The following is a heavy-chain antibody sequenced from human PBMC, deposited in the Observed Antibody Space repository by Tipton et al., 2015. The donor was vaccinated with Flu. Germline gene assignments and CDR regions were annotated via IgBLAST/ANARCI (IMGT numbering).Heavy chain of an antibody. Sequence: VQLVQSGAEVKKSGESLRISCQGSGYSFTNYWIGWVRQVPGKGLEWMGIIFPHDSDTTYSPSFEGQVTISADRSNRVAYLHWSSLRASDIAMYYCARSAVRYSSSFDFWGQGTLVTVSS. D-gene: IGHD2-2*01. CDR2: IFPHDSDT. J-gene: IGHJ4*03. CDR3: ARSAVRYSSSFDF. V-gene: IGHV5-51*03. CDR1: GYSFTNYW.